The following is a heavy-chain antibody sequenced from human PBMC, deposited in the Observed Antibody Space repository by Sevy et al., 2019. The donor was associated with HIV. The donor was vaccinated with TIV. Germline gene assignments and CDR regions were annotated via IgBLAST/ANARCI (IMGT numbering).Heavy chain of an antibody. D-gene: IGHD3-10*01. CDR1: GFTFGDYA. J-gene: IGHJ4*02. CDR3: TKDRHITPLLWYTFDY. Sequence: GGSLRLSCTTSGFTFGDYAMSWFRQAPGKGLEWVGFIRSKAYGGTTEYAAPVKGRFTISRDDSKSIAYLQMNSLKTEDTAVYYCTKDRHITPLLWYTFDYWGQGTLVTVSS. V-gene: IGHV3-49*03. CDR2: IRSKAYGGTT.